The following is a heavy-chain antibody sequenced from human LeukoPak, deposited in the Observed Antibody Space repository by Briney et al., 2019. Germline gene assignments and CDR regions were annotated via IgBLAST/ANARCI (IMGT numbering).Heavy chain of an antibody. Sequence: SETLSLTCAVYGGSFSGYYWSWIRQPPGKGLEWIGEINHSGSTNYNPSLKSRVTISVDTSKNQFSLKLSSVTAADTAVYYCARVVPAATAPNYGMDVWGQGTTVTVSS. CDR3: ARVVPAATAPNYGMDV. D-gene: IGHD2-2*01. V-gene: IGHV4-34*01. J-gene: IGHJ6*02. CDR1: GGSFSGYY. CDR2: INHSGST.